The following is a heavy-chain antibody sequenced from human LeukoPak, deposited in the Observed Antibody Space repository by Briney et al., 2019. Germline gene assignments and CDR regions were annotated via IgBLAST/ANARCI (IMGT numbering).Heavy chain of an antibody. J-gene: IGHJ4*02. V-gene: IGHV3-7*01. CDR1: GFTFSTYW. CDR2: IKGNESAK. CDR3: ARDVGGSLDY. Sequence: GGSLRLSCAASGFTFSTYWMAWVRQAPGKGLEWVANIKGNESAKHQADSVKGRFTISRDNAQNSVYLQMSSLRGEDTAVYYCARDVGGSLDYWGQGTLVTVSS. D-gene: IGHD1-26*01.